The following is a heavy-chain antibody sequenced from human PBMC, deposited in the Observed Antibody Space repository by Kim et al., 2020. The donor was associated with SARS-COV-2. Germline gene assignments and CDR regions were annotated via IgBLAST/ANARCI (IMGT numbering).Heavy chain of an antibody. V-gene: IGHV4-34*01. D-gene: IGHD6-6*01. Sequence: PSLKSRVTLSVDTSKNQFSLKLSSVTAADTAVYYCARVAAARNYYGMDVWGQGTTVTVSS. J-gene: IGHJ6*02. CDR3: ARVAAARNYYGMDV.